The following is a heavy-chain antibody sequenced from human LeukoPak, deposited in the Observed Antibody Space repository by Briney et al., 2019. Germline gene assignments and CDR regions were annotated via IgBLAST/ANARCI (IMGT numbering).Heavy chain of an antibody. Sequence: PGGSLRLSCAASGFTVSSNYMSWVRQAPGKGLEWVSVIYSGGSTYHADSVKGRFTISRDNSKKTLYLQMNSLRAEDTAVYYCARDMIYCSGGSCYPIYYYYYGMDVWGQGTTVTVSS. J-gene: IGHJ6*02. V-gene: IGHV3-66*01. CDR3: ARDMIYCSGGSCYPIYYYYYGMDV. D-gene: IGHD2-15*01. CDR2: IYSGGST. CDR1: GFTVSSNY.